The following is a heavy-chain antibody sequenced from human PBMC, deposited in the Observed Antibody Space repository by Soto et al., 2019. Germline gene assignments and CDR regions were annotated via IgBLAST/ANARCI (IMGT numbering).Heavy chain of an antibody. J-gene: IGHJ4*02. V-gene: IGHV4-31*03. Sequence: QVQLQESGPGLVKPSQTLSLTCTVSGGSISSGGYYWSWIRQHPGKGLEWIGYIYYSGSTYYNPSLKSRVTISGDTSNSQCSLKLSSVTASYTAVYYCARGGYYDSSGYYGYWGQGTLVTVSS. D-gene: IGHD3-22*01. CDR3: ARGGYYDSSGYYGY. CDR1: GGSISSGGYY. CDR2: IYYSGST.